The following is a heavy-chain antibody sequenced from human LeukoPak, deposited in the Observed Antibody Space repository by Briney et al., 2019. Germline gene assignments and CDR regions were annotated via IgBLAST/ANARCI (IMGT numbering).Heavy chain of an antibody. J-gene: IGHJ2*01. CDR2: INHSGGT. CDR1: GGSFSSYY. V-gene: IGHV4-34*01. CDR3: ARGRYYGSGSHWYFDL. D-gene: IGHD3-10*01. Sequence: SETLSLTCAVYGGSFSSYYWSWIRQPPGKGLQWIGEINHSGGTNYNPSLKSRVIISIDTSKNQFSLKVTSVTAADTAVYYCARGRYYGSGSHWYFDLWGCDTLVTVSS.